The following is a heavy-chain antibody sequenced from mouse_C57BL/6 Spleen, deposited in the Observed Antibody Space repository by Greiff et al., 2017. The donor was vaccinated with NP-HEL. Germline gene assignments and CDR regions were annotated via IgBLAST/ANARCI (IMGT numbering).Heavy chain of an antibody. V-gene: IGHV1-26*01. J-gene: IGHJ1*03. Sequence: EVQLQQSGPELVKPGASVKISCKASGYTFTDYYMNWVTQSHGKRLAWIGDINPNTGGTSYNQKFKGKATLTVDKSSSTAYMELRSLTSEDSAVYYCVITTVVATTDWYFDVWGTGTTVTVSS. CDR3: VITTVVATTDWYFDV. D-gene: IGHD1-1*01. CDR2: INPNTGGT. CDR1: GYTFTDYY.